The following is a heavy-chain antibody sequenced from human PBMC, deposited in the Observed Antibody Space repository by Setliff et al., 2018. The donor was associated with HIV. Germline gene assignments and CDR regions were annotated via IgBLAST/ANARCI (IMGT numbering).Heavy chain of an antibody. D-gene: IGHD5-12*01. CDR1: GGSISSSSYY. V-gene: IGHV4-39*07. Sequence: SETLSLTCTVSGGSISSSSYYWGWIRQPPGKGLEWIGSIYYSGSTYYNPSLKSRVAISVDTSKNQFSLTLTSVTAADTAVFYCARVPVVSTMYYFDYWGQGTLVTVSS. CDR3: ARVPVVSTMYYFDY. CDR2: IYYSGST. J-gene: IGHJ4*02.